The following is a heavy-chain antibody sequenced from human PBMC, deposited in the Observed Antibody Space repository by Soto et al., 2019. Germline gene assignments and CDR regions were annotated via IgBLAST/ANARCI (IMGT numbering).Heavy chain of an antibody. CDR3: VRDGEYYDTSGYYGTYFDY. V-gene: IGHV3-30-3*01. J-gene: IGHJ4*02. Sequence: SLRLSCAASGFSFRNYAMHWVRQAPGKGLEWVALISHDGNKEYYADSVKGRFIISRDNSKTSLFLQMHSLRAEDTALYYCVRDGEYYDTSGYYGTYFDYWGQGTLVTVSS. D-gene: IGHD3-22*01. CDR2: ISHDGNKE. CDR1: GFSFRNYA.